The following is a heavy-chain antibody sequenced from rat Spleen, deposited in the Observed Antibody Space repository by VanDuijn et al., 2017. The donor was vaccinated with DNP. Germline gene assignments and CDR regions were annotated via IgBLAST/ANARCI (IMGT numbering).Heavy chain of an antibody. J-gene: IGHJ2*01. CDR1: GFTFSDYY. V-gene: IGHV5-22*01. CDR2: ISYHGGNT. D-gene: IGHD1-12*02. Sequence: EVQLVESGGGLVQPGRSLKLSCAASGFTFSDYYMAWVRQAPAEGLECVAYISYHGGNTYYGDSVKGRFTISRDNAKSTLYLQMYSLSSEDMATYYCARPNYYAGSYPHYWGQGVMVTVS. CDR3: ARPNYYAGSYPHY.